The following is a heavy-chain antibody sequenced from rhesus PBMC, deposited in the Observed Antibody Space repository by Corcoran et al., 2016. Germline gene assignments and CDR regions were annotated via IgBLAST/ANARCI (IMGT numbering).Heavy chain of an antibody. J-gene: IGHJ4*01. CDR3: ARVGERWVVHY. D-gene: IGHD6-37*01. Sequence: QVTLKESGPALVKPPQTLTLTCTFSGFSLSTSGMGVGWFRQPPGKDLECLERIYWDDDKYYSTARKNRLTISKDTSKKQVVITMTNMDTGDTATDYCARVGERWVVHYWGQGVLVTVSS. CDR2: IYWDDDK. V-gene: IGHV2S1*01. CDR1: GFSLSTSGMG.